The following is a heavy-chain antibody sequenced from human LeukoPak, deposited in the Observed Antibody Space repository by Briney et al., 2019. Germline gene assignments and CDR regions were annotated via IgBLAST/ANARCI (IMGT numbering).Heavy chain of an antibody. J-gene: IGHJ4*02. CDR2: ISNVGSTL. CDR3: AKAKSMVQPEYFDY. CDR1: GLTFSTYN. D-gene: IGHD3-10*01. V-gene: IGHV3-48*01. Sequence: PGVSLRLSCAASGLTFSTYNMMWVRQAPGKGLEWISFISNVGSTLYYADSVRGRLTISRDNGKNSLYLQMNSLRAEDTAVYYCAKAKSMVQPEYFDYWGQGTLVTVSS.